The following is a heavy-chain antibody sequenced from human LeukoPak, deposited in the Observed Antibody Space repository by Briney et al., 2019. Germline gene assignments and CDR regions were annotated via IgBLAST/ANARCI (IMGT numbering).Heavy chain of an antibody. CDR2: ISWNSGSI. CDR3: AKDMYSSSRDAFDI. J-gene: IGHJ3*02. V-gene: IGHV3-9*01. D-gene: IGHD6-13*01. Sequence: PGRSLRLSCAASGFTFDDYAMHWVRQAPGKGLEWVSGISWNSGSIGYADSVKGRFTISRDNAKNSLYLQMNSLRAEDTALYYCAKDMYSSSRDAFDIWAKGQWSPSLQ. CDR1: GFTFDDYA.